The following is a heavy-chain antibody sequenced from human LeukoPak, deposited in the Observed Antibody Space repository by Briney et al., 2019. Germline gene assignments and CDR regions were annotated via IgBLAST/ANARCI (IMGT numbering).Heavy chain of an antibody. V-gene: IGHV1-8*01. CDR1: GYTFTSYD. J-gene: IGHJ4*02. CDR2: MNPNSGNT. CDR3: AXXXXSLWFARLQFDY. D-gene: IGHD3-10*01. Sequence: GASVKVSCKASGYTFTSYDINWVRQATGQGLEWMGWMNPNSGNTGYAQKFQGRVTMTRNTSISTAYMELSSLRSEDTAVYYCAXXXXSLWFARLQFDYWGQGTLVTVSS.